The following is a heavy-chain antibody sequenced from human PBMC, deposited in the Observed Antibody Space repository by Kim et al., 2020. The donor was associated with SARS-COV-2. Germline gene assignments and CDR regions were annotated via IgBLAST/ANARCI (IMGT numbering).Heavy chain of an antibody. CDR3: AKGYRQQLVKQGGYYYYGMDV. CDR2: ISGSGGST. V-gene: IGHV3-23*01. CDR1: GFTFSSYA. D-gene: IGHD6-13*01. Sequence: GGSLRLSCAASGFTFSSYAMSWVRQAPGKGLEWVSAISGSGGSTYYADSVKGRFTISRDNSKNTLYLQMNSLRAEDTAVYYCAKGYRQQLVKQGGYYYYGMDVWGQGTTVTVSS. J-gene: IGHJ6*02.